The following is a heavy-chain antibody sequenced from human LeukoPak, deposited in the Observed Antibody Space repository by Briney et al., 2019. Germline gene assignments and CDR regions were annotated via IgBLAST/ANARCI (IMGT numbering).Heavy chain of an antibody. J-gene: IGHJ6*03. CDR2: TSDSGGYT. D-gene: IGHD3-22*01. CDR3: ARHRGTIVVNYYYYYMDV. V-gene: IGHV3-23*01. CDR1: GFTFGSYA. Sequence: GGSLRLSCAASGFTFGSYAMSWVRQSPGKGLEWVSTTSDSGGYTYYADSVKGRFTISRDNSKSTLYLQVSSLKASDTAIYYCARHRGTIVVNYYYYYMDVWGKGTTVTVSS.